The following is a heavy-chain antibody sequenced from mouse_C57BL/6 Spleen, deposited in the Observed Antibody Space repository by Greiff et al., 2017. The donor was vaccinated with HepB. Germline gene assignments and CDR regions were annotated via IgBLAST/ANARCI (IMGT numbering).Heavy chain of an antibody. CDR3: ARGGDSSGQFAY. CDR2: ISDGGSYT. V-gene: IGHV5-4*03. CDR1: GFTFSSYA. Sequence: DVKLVESGGGLVKPGGSLKLSCAASGFTFSSYAMSWVRQTPEKRLEWVATISDGGSYTYYPDNVKGRFTISRDNAKNNLYLQMSHLKSEDTAMYYCARGGDSSGQFAYWGQGTLVTVSA. D-gene: IGHD3-2*02. J-gene: IGHJ3*01.